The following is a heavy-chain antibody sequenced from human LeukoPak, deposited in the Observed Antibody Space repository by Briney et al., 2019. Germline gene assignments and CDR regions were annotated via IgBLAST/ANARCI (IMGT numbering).Heavy chain of an antibody. J-gene: IGHJ4*02. CDR2: ISSSSSYT. V-gene: IGHV3-11*06. Sequence: PGGSLRLSCAASGFTFDNYAMSWVRQAPGKGLEWVSYISSSSSYTNYADSVKGRFTISRDNSKNTLYLQMNSLRAEDTAVYYCATEVTDWGQGTLVTVSS. CDR3: ATEVTD. CDR1: GFTFDNYA. D-gene: IGHD5-18*01.